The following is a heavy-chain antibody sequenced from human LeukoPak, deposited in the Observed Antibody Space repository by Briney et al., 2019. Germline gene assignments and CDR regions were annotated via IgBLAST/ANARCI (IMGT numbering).Heavy chain of an antibody. V-gene: IGHV4-59*08. CDR1: GGSISSYY. D-gene: IGHD6-6*01. CDR3: ARHPVVAFDI. Sequence: SETLSLTCTVSGGSISSYYWSWIRQPPGKGLEWIGYIYYSGCTNYNPSLKSRVTISVDTSKNQFSLKLSSVTAADTAVYYCARHPVVAFDIWGQGTMVTVSS. J-gene: IGHJ3*02. CDR2: IYYSGCT.